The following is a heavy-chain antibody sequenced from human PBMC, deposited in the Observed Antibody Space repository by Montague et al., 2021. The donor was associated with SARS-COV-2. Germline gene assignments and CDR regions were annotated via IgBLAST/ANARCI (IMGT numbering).Heavy chain of an antibody. CDR3: ARGGLSGSYYGFLDY. J-gene: IGHJ4*02. V-gene: IGHV3-30-3*01. CDR1: GITFSSYA. CDR2: ISYDGSNK. D-gene: IGHD3-10*01. Sequence: SLRLSCAASGITFSSYAMHWFRQAPGKGLEWVAVISYDGSNKYYADPVKGRFTISRDNSKNTLYLQMNSLRAEDTAVYYCARGGLSGSYYGFLDYWGQGTLVTVSS.